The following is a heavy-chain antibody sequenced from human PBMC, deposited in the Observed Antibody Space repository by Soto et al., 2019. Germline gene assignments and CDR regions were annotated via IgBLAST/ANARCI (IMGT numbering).Heavy chain of an antibody. V-gene: IGHV4-34*01. CDR2: ISHSGTT. CDR1: GGSLHDYY. J-gene: IGHJ6*03. CDR3: ARDSVVVTGGHSKGIWSGYSPTYYYYYMDV. D-gene: IGHD3-3*01. Sequence: KQSQTLSLTCAVYGGSLHDYYWSWIRQSPGKGLEWIGEISHSGTTNYNPSLKSRVTISVDTSKNQLSLTLSSVTAADTAVYYCARDSVVVTGGHSKGIWSGYSPTYYYYYMDVWGKGTTVTVSS.